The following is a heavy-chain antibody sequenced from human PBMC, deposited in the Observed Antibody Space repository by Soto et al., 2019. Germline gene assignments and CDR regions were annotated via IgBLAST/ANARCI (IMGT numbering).Heavy chain of an antibody. D-gene: IGHD3-3*01. CDR3: GGITIYRGLGAFDI. Sequence: SETLSLTCAVYGVPFSGYYWSWIRQSPGKGLEWIGEINHSGNTNYNPSLKSRVTMLVDTSKNQFSLKLSSVTAADTAVYYCGGITIYRGLGAFDIWGQGTMVTVSS. J-gene: IGHJ3*02. CDR1: GVPFSGYY. CDR2: INHSGNT. V-gene: IGHV4-34*01.